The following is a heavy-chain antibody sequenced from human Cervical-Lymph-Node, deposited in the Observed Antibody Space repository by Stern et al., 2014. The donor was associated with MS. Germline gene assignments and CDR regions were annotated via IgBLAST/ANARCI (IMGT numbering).Heavy chain of an antibody. J-gene: IGHJ3*02. CDR3: ARSHSKWLVHDAFDI. D-gene: IGHD6-19*01. CDR1: GFTFSDYY. CDR2: ISSSGSSI. V-gene: IGHV3-11*01. Sequence: MQLVESGGGLVKPGGSLRLSCAASGFTFSDYYMSWIRQAPGKGLEWVSSISSSGSSIYYADSVKGLFTISRDNAKNSLYLQMNSLRAEDTAVYYCARSHSKWLVHDAFDIWGQGTMVSVSS.